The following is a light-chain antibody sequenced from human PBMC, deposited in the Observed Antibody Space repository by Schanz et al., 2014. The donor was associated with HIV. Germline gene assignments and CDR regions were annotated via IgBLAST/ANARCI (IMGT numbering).Light chain of an antibody. Sequence: IQLTQSPSSLSASVGDKVTITCRASHDISNYLAWYQQRSGRAPKFLIYAASSLQSGVPSRFSGSGSGTDFTLTIDSLQPEDFATYYCQQSYEKPRTFGQGTKVEIK. CDR2: AAS. V-gene: IGKV1-39*01. CDR3: QQSYEKPRT. CDR1: HDISNY. J-gene: IGKJ1*01.